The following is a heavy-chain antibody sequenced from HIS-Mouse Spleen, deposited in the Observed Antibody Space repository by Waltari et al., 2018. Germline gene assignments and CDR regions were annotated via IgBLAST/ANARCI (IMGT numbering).Heavy chain of an antibody. Sequence: EVQLVESGGGLVQPGGSLILSCAASGFTFISYWMPLVRHAPGKVPVWVSRINSDGSSTSYADSVKGRFTISRDNAKNTLYLQMNSLRAEDTAVYYCARDGGRVYSSSFDYWGQGTLVTVSS. D-gene: IGHD6-6*01. CDR3: ARDGGRVYSSSFDY. V-gene: IGHV3-74*01. J-gene: IGHJ4*02. CDR2: INSDGSST. CDR1: GFTFISYW.